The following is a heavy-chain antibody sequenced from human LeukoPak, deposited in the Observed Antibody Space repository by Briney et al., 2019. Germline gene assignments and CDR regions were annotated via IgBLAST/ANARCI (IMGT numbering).Heavy chain of an antibody. CDR3: ARVVGCSSTSCYVFRSYYYFDY. Sequence: ASVKVSCKASGYTFTGYYMHWVRQAPGQGLEWMGWINPNSGGTNYARKFQGRVTMTRDTSISTAYMELSRLRSDDTAVYYCARVVGCSSTSCYVFRSYYYFDYRGQGTLVTVSS. CDR2: INPNSGGT. V-gene: IGHV1-2*02. CDR1: GYTFTGYY. J-gene: IGHJ4*02. D-gene: IGHD2-2*01.